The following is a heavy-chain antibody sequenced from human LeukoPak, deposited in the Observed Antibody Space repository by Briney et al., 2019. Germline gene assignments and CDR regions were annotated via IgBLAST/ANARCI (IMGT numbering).Heavy chain of an antibody. CDR2: IYGGGDT. CDR1: GLTVRSNY. Sequence: PGGSLRLSCAASGLTVRSNYMSWVRQAPGKGLEWVSIIYGGGDTSYTDSVKGRFTISRDNSKNTLYLQMNSLRAEDTAVYYCARARSWPEHAFDIWGQGTMVTVSS. D-gene: IGHD5-24*01. V-gene: IGHV3-53*01. CDR3: ARARSWPEHAFDI. J-gene: IGHJ3*02.